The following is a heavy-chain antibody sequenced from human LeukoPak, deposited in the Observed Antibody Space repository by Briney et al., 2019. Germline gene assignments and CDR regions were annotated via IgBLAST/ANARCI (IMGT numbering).Heavy chain of an antibody. J-gene: IGHJ4*02. V-gene: IGHV4-34*01. Sequence: PSETLSLTCAVYGGSFSGYYWSWIRQPPGKGLEWIGEINHSGSTNYNPSLKSRVTISVDTSKNQFSLKLSSVTAADTAVYYCAKVGGDDFWSGYWEGDYFDYWGQGTLVTVSS. CDR2: INHSGST. D-gene: IGHD3-3*01. CDR3: AKVGGDDFWSGYWEGDYFDY. CDR1: GGSFSGYY.